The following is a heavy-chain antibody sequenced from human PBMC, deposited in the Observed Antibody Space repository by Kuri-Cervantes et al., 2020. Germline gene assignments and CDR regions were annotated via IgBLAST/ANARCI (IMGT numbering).Heavy chain of an antibody. CDR3: AKDSPYSSSLYYLDY. CDR2: IRHDGSNE. J-gene: IGHJ4*02. Sequence: GESLKISCVASGFTFSSFAMNWVRRAPGKGLEWVTFIRHDGSNEYYVDSVKGRFTISRDNSKNTLYLQMNSLRAEDTAVYYCAKDSPYSSSLYYLDYWGQGTLVTVSS. CDR1: GFTFSSFA. V-gene: IGHV3-30*02. D-gene: IGHD6-13*01.